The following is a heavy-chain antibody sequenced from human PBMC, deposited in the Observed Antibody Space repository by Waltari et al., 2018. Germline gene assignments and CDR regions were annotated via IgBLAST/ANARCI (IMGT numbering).Heavy chain of an antibody. CDR3: ARAAHYGSGSYYSYFDY. J-gene: IGHJ4*02. CDR1: GGSFSGYY. D-gene: IGHD3-10*01. Sequence: QVQLQQWGAGLLKPSETLSLTCAVYGGSFSGYYWSWIRQPPGKGLEWIGEINHSGSTNYRPSLKSRVTISVDTSKNQFSRKLSSVTAADTAVYYCARAAHYGSGSYYSYFDYWGQGTLVTVSS. V-gene: IGHV4-34*01. CDR2: INHSGST.